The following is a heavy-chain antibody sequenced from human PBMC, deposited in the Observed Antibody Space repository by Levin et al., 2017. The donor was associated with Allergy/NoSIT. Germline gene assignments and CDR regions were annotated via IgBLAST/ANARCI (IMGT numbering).Heavy chain of an antibody. J-gene: IGHJ6*02. CDR3: ARHYLRIAAAGTGFRYYYGMDV. D-gene: IGHD6-13*01. V-gene: IGHV3-21*01. Sequence: GGSLRLSCAASGFTFSSYSMNWVRQAPGKGLEWVSSISSSSSYIYYADSVKGRFTISRDNAKNSLYLQMNSLRAEDTAVYYCARHYLRIAAAGTGFRYYYGMDVWGQGTTVTVSS. CDR1: GFTFSSYS. CDR2: ISSSSSYI.